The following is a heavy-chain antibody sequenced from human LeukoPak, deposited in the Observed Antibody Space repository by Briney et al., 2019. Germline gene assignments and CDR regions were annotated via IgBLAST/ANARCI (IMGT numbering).Heavy chain of an antibody. CDR3: ARCKSGYDTNYYYGMDV. J-gene: IGHJ6*02. V-gene: IGHV5-51*01. CDR1: GYSFTSYC. CDR2: IYPGESAT. Sequence: GASLKIPCRGFGYSFTSYCIGWGRQLPGKGLGGRGIIYPGESATRYSTSFQGQVTISADKSISTAYLQWSSLKASDTAVYYCARCKSGYDTNYYYGMDVWGQGTTVTVSS. D-gene: IGHD5-12*01.